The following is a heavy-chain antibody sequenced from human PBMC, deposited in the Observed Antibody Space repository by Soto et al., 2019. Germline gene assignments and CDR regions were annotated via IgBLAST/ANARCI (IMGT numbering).Heavy chain of an antibody. CDR2: IWSDGSNK. Sequence: GGSLRLSCAVSGLIFSDYGMHWVRQAPGKGLEWVATIWSDGSNKYYAESVKGRFTISRDNSKNTLFLQVNSLRAEDTAMYYCARGLPKNVYYFDYWGQGTLVTVSS. D-gene: IGHD3-16*01. CDR1: GLIFSDYG. V-gene: IGHV3-33*01. CDR3: ARGLPKNVYYFDY. J-gene: IGHJ4*02.